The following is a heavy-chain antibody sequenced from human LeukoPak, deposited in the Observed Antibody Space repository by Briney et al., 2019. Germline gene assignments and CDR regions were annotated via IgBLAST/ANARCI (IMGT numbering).Heavy chain of an antibody. V-gene: IGHV1-69*05. J-gene: IGHJ5*02. CDR2: IIPMFDTA. CDR3: VRDRLDSYGEYHWFDP. CDR1: GGTFSSDA. D-gene: IGHD5-18*01. Sequence: ASAKVSCKASGGTFSSDAFSWVRQAPGQRLEWMGGIIPMFDTANYAQKFQGRVTITTDESTSTAYMELSSLRYEDTAVYYCVRDRLDSYGEYHWFDPWGQGTLVTVSS.